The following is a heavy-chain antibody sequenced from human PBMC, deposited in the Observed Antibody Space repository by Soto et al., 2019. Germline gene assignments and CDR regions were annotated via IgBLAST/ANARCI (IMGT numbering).Heavy chain of an antibody. D-gene: IGHD4-17*01. Sequence: GGSLRLSCAASGFTFSSYAMSWVRQAPGKGLEWVSAISGSGGSTYYADSVKGRFTISRDNSKNTLYLQMNSLKTEDTAVYYCTTDVGTTAPGWFDPWGQGTLVTVSS. J-gene: IGHJ5*02. V-gene: IGHV3-23*01. CDR3: TTDVGTTAPGWFDP. CDR2: ISGSGGST. CDR1: GFTFSSYA.